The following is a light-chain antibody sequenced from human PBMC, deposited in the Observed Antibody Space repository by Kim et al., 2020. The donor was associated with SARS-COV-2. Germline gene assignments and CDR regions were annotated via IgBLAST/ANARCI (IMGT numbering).Light chain of an antibody. Sequence: ALTRGERATLYCRASQSVSSYLAWYQQKPGQAPRLLIYDASNRATGILARFSGSGYGTDFTLTISSLEPEDFAVYYCQQRSNWYTFGQGTKLEI. CDR1: QSVSSY. CDR3: QQRSNWYT. J-gene: IGKJ2*01. V-gene: IGKV3-11*01. CDR2: DAS.